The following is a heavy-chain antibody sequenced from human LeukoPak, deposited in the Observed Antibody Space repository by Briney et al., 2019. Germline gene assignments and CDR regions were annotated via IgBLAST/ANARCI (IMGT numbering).Heavy chain of an antibody. J-gene: IGHJ3*02. CDR3: ARDRLYDFWSGYRNPDAFDI. V-gene: IGHV3-21*01. Sequence: PGGSLRLYCAASGFTFSSYRMNRVRQAPGKGLEWVSSINSSSSYIYYADSVKGRFTISRDNAKNSLYLQMNSLRAEDTAVYYCARDRLYDFWSGYRNPDAFDIWGQGTMVTVSS. CDR1: GFTFSSYR. D-gene: IGHD3-3*01. CDR2: INSSSSYI.